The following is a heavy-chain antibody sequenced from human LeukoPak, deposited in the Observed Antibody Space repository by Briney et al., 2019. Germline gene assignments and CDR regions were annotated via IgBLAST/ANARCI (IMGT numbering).Heavy chain of an antibody. CDR1: GFTFSSYG. D-gene: IGHD4-11*01. CDR2: IRYDGSNK. CDR3: AKVGLTVTTILDYFDY. V-gene: IGHV3-30*02. Sequence: PGGSLRLSCAVSGFTFSSYGMHWVRQAPGKGLEWVAFIRYDGSNKYYADSVKGRFTISRDNSKNTLYLQMNSLRAEDTAVYYCAKVGLTVTTILDYFDYWGQGTLVTVSS. J-gene: IGHJ4*02.